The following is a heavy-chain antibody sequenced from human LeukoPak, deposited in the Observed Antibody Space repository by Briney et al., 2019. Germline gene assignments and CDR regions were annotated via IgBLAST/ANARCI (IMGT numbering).Heavy chain of an antibody. CDR3: AREYYDTSGDFQH. D-gene: IGHD3-22*01. CDR1: GFTFSSYS. CDR2: ISSSGSYI. Sequence: GGSLRLSCAASGFTFSSYSMHWVRQTPGKGLELVSSISSSGSYIYYADSVMGRCTISRDNAKNSLYLQMNSLRVEDTAVYYCAREYYDTSGDFQHWGQGTLVTVSS. V-gene: IGHV3-21*03. J-gene: IGHJ1*01.